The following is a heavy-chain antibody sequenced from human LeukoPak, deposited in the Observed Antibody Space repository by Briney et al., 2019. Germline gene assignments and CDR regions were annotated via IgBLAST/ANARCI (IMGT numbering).Heavy chain of an antibody. CDR1: GFTFSSYT. D-gene: IGHD1-26*01. Sequence: GGSLTLSCAASGFTFSSYTMHWVRQAPGKGLEYVSAIISHGGNTHYTNSVKGRFTISRDNSENTLYLQMGSLMADDMAAYHCARVKMGATVSNYYYYYMDVWGKGTTVTVSS. J-gene: IGHJ6*03. CDR2: IISHGGNT. V-gene: IGHV3-64*01. CDR3: ARVKMGATVSNYYYYYMDV.